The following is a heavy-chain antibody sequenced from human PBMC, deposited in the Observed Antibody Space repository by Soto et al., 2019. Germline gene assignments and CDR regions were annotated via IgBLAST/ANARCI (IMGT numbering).Heavy chain of an antibody. CDR3: ARWVGGSMFDNSGKYDS. CDR2: IAYDGSKT. D-gene: IGHD3-22*01. J-gene: IGHJ5*01. Sequence: QVQLVESGGGVVQPGRSLRLTCAASGFTFSSSGMHWVRQAPGKGLEWVALIAYDGSKTYYGDSVRGRVTISRDNSENALFLQMNSLRAEDTAVYYCARWVGGSMFDNSGKYDSWGQGTLVTVSS. V-gene: IGHV3-30*03. CDR1: GFTFSSSG.